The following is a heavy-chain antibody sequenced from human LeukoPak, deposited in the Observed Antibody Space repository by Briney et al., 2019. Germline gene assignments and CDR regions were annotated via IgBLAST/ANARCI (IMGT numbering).Heavy chain of an antibody. CDR2: ISGYGGST. CDR3: ARALWFGETFPAY. V-gene: IGHV3-23*01. D-gene: IGHD3-10*01. Sequence: GGSLRLSCAASGFTFSSYAMNWVRQAPGKGLEWVASISGYGGSTYYADSVKGRFTISRDNSRNAVFLQMISPRAEDTAVYYCARALWFGETFPAYWGQGTLVTVSS. J-gene: IGHJ4*02. CDR1: GFTFSSYA.